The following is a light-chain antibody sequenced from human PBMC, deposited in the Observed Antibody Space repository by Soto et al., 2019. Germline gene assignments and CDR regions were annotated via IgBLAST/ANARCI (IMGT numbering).Light chain of an antibody. CDR3: SSYAASNNLGV. CDR2: EVS. V-gene: IGLV2-8*01. CDR1: SSDVGGYND. Sequence: QSALTQPPSASGSPGQSVTISCIGTSSDVGGYNDVSWYQQHPGKAPKLMIYEVSKRPSGVPARFSGSKSGNTASLTVSGLQAEDEADYYCSSYAASNNLGVFGGGTKLTVL. J-gene: IGLJ2*01.